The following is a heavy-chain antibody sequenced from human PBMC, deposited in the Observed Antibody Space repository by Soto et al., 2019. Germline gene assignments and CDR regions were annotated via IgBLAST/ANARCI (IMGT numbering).Heavy chain of an antibody. CDR2: ISESGDNA. D-gene: IGHD5-18*01. V-gene: IGHV3-23*01. CDR3: AKGGYIYGLDP. J-gene: IGHJ5*02. Sequence: GGSLRLSCAASGFPFNTYAMSWVRQAPGKGPEWVSAISESGDNAFYADSVQGRFTISRDNSYNILYLQMNSLRAEDTALYFCAKGGYIYGLDPWGQGTLVTVSS. CDR1: GFPFNTYA.